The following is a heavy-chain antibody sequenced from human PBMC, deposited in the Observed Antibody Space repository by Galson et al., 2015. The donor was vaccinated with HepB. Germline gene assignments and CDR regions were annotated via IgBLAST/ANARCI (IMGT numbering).Heavy chain of an antibody. CDR3: ARDRSSSWGGMTPRYYMDV. CDR2: ISYDGSNK. J-gene: IGHJ6*03. V-gene: IGHV3-30*03. Sequence: SLRLSCAASGFTFSSYGMHWVRQAPGKGLEWVAVISYDGSNKYYADSVKGRFTISRDNSKNTLYLQMNSLRAEDTAVYYCARDRSSSWGGMTPRYYMDVWGKGTTVTVSS. D-gene: IGHD6-13*01. CDR1: GFTFSSYG.